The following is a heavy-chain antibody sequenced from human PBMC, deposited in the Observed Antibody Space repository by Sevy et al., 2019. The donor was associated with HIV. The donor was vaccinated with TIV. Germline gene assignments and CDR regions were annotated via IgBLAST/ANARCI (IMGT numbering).Heavy chain of an antibody. V-gene: IGHV3-23*01. D-gene: IGHD6-13*01. Sequence: GGSLRLSCAASGFTFSNYAMSWVRQAPGKGLEWVSAITGSGGSTYYADSVKGRFTNSRENSKNTLHLQMSSLKAEDAAVYYCAKGDTTAAGTESYFDYWGQGTLVTVSS. J-gene: IGHJ4*02. CDR3: AKGDTTAAGTESYFDY. CDR1: GFTFSNYA. CDR2: ITGSGGST.